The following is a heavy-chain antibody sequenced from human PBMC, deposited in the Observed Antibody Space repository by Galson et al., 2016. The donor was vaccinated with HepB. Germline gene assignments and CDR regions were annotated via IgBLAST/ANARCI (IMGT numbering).Heavy chain of an antibody. CDR1: GYSFTSYW. V-gene: IGHV5-10-1*01. D-gene: IGHD2-21*02. Sequence: QSGAEVKEPGESLRISCKASGYSFTSYWISWVRQMPGKGLEWMGRLDPRDSSTRYSPSLQGRVTISADTSIDTVSLPWSSLQASGTAIYYCAKNDCGGDCHPEAVWVQGTLVSVSS. CDR2: LDPRDSST. J-gene: IGHJ4*02. CDR3: AKNDCGGDCHPEAV.